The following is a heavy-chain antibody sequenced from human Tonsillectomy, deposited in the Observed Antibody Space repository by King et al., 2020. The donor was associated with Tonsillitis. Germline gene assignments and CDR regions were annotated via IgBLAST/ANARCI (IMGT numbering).Heavy chain of an antibody. CDR2: ISGSGGST. CDR3: AKCDHLRCDWGTFYYYGMDV. Sequence: VQLVESGGGLVQPGGSLRLSCAASGFTFSSYAMSWVRQAPGKGLEWVSAISGSGGSTYYADSVKGRFTISRDNSKNTLYLQMNSLRAEDTAVYYCAKCDHLRCDWGTFYYYGMDVWGQGTTVTVSS. V-gene: IGHV3-23*04. J-gene: IGHJ6*02. D-gene: IGHD2-21*02. CDR1: GFTFSSYA.